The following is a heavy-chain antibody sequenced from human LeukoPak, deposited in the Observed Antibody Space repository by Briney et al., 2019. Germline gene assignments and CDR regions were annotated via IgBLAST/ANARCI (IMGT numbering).Heavy chain of an antibody. CDR1: GFTFSSYW. J-gene: IGHJ4*02. D-gene: IGHD3-10*01. CDR3: ARESRGGFGEFLGDYFDY. CDR2: IKQDGSEK. V-gene: IGHV3-7*01. Sequence: GGSLRLSCAASGFTFSSYWMSWVRQAPGKGLEWVANIKQDGSEKYYVDSVKGRFTISRDNAKNSLYLQMNSLRAEDTAVYYCARESRGGFGEFLGDYFDYWGQGTLVTVSS.